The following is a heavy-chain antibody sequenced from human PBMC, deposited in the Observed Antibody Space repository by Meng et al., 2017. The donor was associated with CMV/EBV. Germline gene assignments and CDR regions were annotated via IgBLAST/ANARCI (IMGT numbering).Heavy chain of an antibody. Sequence: SVKVSCKASGGTFSSYAISWVRQAPGQGLEWMGGIIPIFSTANYAQKFQGRVTITTDESTSTAYMELSSLRSEDTAVYYCAVPDTNSSTPNYYYYGMDVWGQGTTVTVSS. V-gene: IGHV1-69*05. D-gene: IGHD6-13*01. CDR2: IIPIFSTA. J-gene: IGHJ6*02. CDR1: GGTFSSYA. CDR3: AVPDTNSSTPNYYYYGMDV.